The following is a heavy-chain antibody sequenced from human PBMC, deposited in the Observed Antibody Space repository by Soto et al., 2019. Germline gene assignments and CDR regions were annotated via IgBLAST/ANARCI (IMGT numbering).Heavy chain of an antibody. V-gene: IGHV4-31*03. Sequence: SETLSLTCTVSGGSISSGGYYWSWIRQHPGKGLEWIGYIYYSGSTYYNPSLKSRVTISVDTSKNQFSLKLSSVTAADTAVYYCARGDCSGGSCYSPIDDWGQGTLVTVAS. J-gene: IGHJ4*02. CDR2: IYYSGST. CDR1: GGSISSGGYY. CDR3: ARGDCSGGSCYSPIDD. D-gene: IGHD2-15*01.